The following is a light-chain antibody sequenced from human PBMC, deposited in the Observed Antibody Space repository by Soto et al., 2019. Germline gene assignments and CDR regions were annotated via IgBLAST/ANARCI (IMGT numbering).Light chain of an antibody. V-gene: IGLV2-14*03. CDR1: SRDIGAYNF. J-gene: IGLJ2*01. Sequence: QSVLTQPASVYGSPGQSITISCTGTSRDIGAYNFVSWYQQHPGKTPKLMLYDVNNRPAGVSNRFSGSKSGNTASLTISGLQAEDEADYYCTSWTTSTTMIFGGGTKLTVL. CDR2: DVN. CDR3: TSWTTSTTMI.